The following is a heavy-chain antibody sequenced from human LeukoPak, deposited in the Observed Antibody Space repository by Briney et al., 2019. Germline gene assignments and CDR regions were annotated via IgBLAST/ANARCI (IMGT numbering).Heavy chain of an antibody. CDR2: INPSGDST. J-gene: IGHJ4*02. CDR3: ARSRGPYSSSSVDY. CDR1: GYTFLRQY. D-gene: IGHD6-6*01. Sequence: ASVNVSCQACGYTFLRQYIHWVRQPPGQGGECVGIINPSGDSTNYAQKVQGRLTMTRDTSTSTVYMELSTLTSEDTAVYYCARSRGPYSSSSVDYWGQGTLVTVSS. V-gene: IGHV1-46*01.